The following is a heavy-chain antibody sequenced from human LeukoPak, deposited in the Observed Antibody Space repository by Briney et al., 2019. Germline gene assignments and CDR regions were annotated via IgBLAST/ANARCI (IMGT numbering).Heavy chain of an antibody. D-gene: IGHD1-7*01. CDR3: AEKKNFYFDY. CDR1: GFTFSSYA. J-gene: IGHJ4*02. CDR2: ISSSGSTT. Sequence: GGSLRLSCAASGFTFSSYAMIWVRQVPGKGLECLSAISSSGSTTYYADSAKGRFTISRDNSKNTLYLQMNSLRAEDTAVYYCAEKKNFYFDYWGQGTLVTVSS. V-gene: IGHV3-23*01.